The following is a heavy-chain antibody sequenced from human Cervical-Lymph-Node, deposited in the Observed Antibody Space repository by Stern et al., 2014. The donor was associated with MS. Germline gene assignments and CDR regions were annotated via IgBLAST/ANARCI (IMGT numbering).Heavy chain of an antibody. J-gene: IGHJ4*02. Sequence: HVTLRESGPALVKPTQTLTLTCTFSGFSLSTSGMYVSWLRQSPGPAPEWLALIDRDDDKYLSTSLKTRLTISKDTSKNQVVLRMTNMDPVDTATYYCARINAAADGTGVDYWGQGTLVTVSS. D-gene: IGHD6-25*01. CDR2: IDRDDDK. CDR1: GFSLSTSGMY. V-gene: IGHV2-70*01. CDR3: ARINAAADGTGVDY.